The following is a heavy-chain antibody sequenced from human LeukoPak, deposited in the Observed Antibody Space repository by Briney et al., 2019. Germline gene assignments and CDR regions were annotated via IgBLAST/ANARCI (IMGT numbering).Heavy chain of an antibody. J-gene: IGHJ4*02. V-gene: IGHV5-51*01. CDR1: GYTFTNYW. CDR3: ARRYETFDYYNY. CDR2: IYPGDSDA. D-gene: IGHD3-10*01. Sequence: GESLKISCKTTGYTFTNYWIGWVRQMPGQGLEWMGVIYPGDSDARYSPSFQGQVTISADKSINTAYLEWSSLKASDTGIYYCARRYETFDYYNYWGQGTLVTVSS.